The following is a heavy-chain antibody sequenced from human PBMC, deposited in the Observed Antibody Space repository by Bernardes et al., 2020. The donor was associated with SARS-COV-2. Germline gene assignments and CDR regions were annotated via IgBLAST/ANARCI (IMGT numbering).Heavy chain of an antibody. CDR3: ARTSRTVITFGGVIVPLDY. Sequence: SGPTLVKPTQTLTLTCTFSGFSLSTSGMCVSWIRQPPGKALEWLARIDWDDDKYYSTSLKTRLTISKDTSKNQVVLTMTNMDPVDTATYYCARTSRTVITFGGVIVPLDYWGQGTLVTVSS. CDR1: GFSLSTSGMC. CDR2: IDWDDDK. D-gene: IGHD3-16*02. V-gene: IGHV2-70*11. J-gene: IGHJ4*02.